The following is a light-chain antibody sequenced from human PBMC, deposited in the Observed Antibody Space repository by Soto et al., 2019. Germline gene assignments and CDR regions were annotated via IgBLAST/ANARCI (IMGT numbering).Light chain of an antibody. J-gene: IGKJ1*01. CDR3: QQYNNWPPWT. Sequence: EKVMTQSPATLSVSPGERATLSCRASQSVSSNLAWYQQKPGQAPRLLIYGASTRATGIPARFSGSWSGTEFTLTISSLQAEDCAVYYCQQYNNWPPWTFGQGPKVEIK. CDR2: GAS. V-gene: IGKV3-15*01. CDR1: QSVSSN.